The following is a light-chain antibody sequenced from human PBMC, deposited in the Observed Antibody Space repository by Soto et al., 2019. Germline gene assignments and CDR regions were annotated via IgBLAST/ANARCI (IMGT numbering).Light chain of an antibody. CDR2: GAS. Sequence: EILLTQSPCTLSLSPGERATLSCRASQSVSSSYLAWYQQKPGHAPSLLIYGASNRATGIPDRLSGSGSGTDFTLTISRLEPEDFAVYYCQQYGSSGTFGQGTKVDIK. CDR1: QSVSSSY. J-gene: IGKJ1*01. V-gene: IGKV3-20*01. CDR3: QQYGSSGT.